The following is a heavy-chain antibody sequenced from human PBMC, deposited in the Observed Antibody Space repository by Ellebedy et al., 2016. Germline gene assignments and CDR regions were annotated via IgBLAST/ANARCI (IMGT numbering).Heavy chain of an antibody. J-gene: IGHJ5*02. V-gene: IGHV1-2*02. D-gene: IGHD5-12*01. Sequence: ASVKVSXXASGYTFTSHEINWVRQATGQGLEWMGWLNPDSGDTNYAQKFQGRVTMTRDTSISTAYMELSRLKSDDTAVYYCSRDRYNGYDLNWFDPWGQGTLVIVSS. CDR3: SRDRYNGYDLNWFDP. CDR1: GYTFTSHE. CDR2: LNPDSGDT.